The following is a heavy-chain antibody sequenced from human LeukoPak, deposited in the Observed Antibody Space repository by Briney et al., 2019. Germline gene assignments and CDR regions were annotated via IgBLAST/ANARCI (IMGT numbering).Heavy chain of an antibody. Sequence: PGGSLRLSCAASGFTFSSYAMSWVRQAPGKGLEWVSGISGSGGSTYYVDSVKGRFTISRDNSKNTLYLQMNSLRAEDTAVHFCAKARYSGCNYLWYFDYWGQGTLVTVSS. CDR1: GFTFSSYA. J-gene: IGHJ4*02. D-gene: IGHD5-12*01. CDR3: AKARYSGCNYLWYFDY. V-gene: IGHV3-23*01. CDR2: ISGSGGST.